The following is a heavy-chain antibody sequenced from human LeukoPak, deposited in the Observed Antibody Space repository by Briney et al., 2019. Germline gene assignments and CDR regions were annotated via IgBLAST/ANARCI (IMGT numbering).Heavy chain of an antibody. CDR1: GFTFSSYG. V-gene: IGHV3-30*02. CDR2: IRYDGSNK. CDR3: AKDKSGYGDYSYMDV. D-gene: IGHD5-12*01. Sequence: GGSLRLSCAASGFTFSSYGMHWVRQAPGKGLDWVAFIRYDGSNKYCAGSVKGRFTVSRDNSKNTLYLQMNSLRAEDTAVYYCAKDKSGYGDYSYMDVWGKGTTVTVSS. J-gene: IGHJ6*03.